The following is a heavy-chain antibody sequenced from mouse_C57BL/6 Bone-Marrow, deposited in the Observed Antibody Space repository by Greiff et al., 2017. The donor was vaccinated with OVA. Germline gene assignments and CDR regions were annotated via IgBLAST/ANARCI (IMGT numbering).Heavy chain of an antibody. J-gene: IGHJ4*01. Sequence: EVKLMESGGDLVKPGGSLKLSCAASGFTFSSYGMSWVRQTPDQRLEWVATISSGGSYTYYPASVKGRFTISRDNAKNTLYLQMSSLKSEDTAMYYCARTHHYYGNFYAMDYWGQGTSVTVSS. D-gene: IGHD2-1*01. CDR3: ARTHHYYGNFYAMDY. CDR1: GFTFSSYG. V-gene: IGHV5-6*01. CDR2: ISSGGSYT.